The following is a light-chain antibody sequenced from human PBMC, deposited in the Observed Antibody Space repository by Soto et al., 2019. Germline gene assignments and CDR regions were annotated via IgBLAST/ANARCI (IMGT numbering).Light chain of an antibody. CDR1: QSPLHSNGNTY. Sequence: DIVMTQSPLSLAVTLGEPASISCRSSQSPLHSNGNTYLDWYLQKPGQSPQLLIYSASNRASGVPDRFSGRGSGTDFTLKISRVEAEDVGVYYCMNAVQTLTFGGGTKVEIK. V-gene: IGKV2-28*01. CDR2: SAS. CDR3: MNAVQTLT. J-gene: IGKJ4*01.